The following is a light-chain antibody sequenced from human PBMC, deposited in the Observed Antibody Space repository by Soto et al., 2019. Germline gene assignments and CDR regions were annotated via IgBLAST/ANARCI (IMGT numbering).Light chain of an antibody. CDR1: QGIGDT. CDR3: QPSTTWPLT. CDR2: DTS. V-gene: IGKV3-15*01. Sequence: EFFRRHAPATLSVSPLEGATLSCRAIQGIGDTLAWYQHKPGQTPRLLIYDTSTRATGVPTRFSGSRSGAEFTPKINSLQSEDFAIHYPQPSTTWPLTIGRGTXVDIK. J-gene: IGKJ4*01.